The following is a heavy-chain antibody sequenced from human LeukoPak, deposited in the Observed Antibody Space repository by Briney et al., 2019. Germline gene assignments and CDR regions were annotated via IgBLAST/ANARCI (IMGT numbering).Heavy chain of an antibody. CDR1: GGSISSSSYY. Sequence: SETLSLTCTVSGGSISSSSYYWGWIRQPPGKGLEWIGSIYYSGSTYCNPSLKSRVTISVDTSKNQFSLKLSSVTAADTAVYYCARVPTGDWYFDLWGRGTLVTVSS. CDR3: ARVPTGDWYFDL. V-gene: IGHV4-39*01. J-gene: IGHJ2*01. CDR2: IYYSGST.